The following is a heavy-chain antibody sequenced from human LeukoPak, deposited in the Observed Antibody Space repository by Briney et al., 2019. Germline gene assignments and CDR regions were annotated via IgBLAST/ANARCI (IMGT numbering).Heavy chain of an antibody. D-gene: IGHD6-25*01. Sequence: ASVKVSCKASGYTFTGYYMYWVRQAPGQGLEWMGWINPNSGGTNYAQKFQGRVTMTRDTSISTAYMELSRLRSDDTAVYYCARESTVRPIRWFDPWGQGTLVTVSS. V-gene: IGHV1-2*02. CDR2: INPNSGGT. J-gene: IGHJ5*02. CDR1: GYTFTGYY. CDR3: ARESTVRPIRWFDP.